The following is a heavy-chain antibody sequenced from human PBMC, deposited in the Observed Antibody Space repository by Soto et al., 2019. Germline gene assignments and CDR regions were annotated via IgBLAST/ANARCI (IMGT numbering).Heavy chain of an antibody. Sequence: GGSLRLSCRASGFTFSSYAMHWVRQAPGKGLEWVAVISYDGSNKYYADSVKGRFTISRDNSKNTMYLQMNSLRVEDTAVYYCARTYTSAWYGDLDYWGQGTLVTVSS. D-gene: IGHD6-19*01. CDR1: GFTFSSYA. J-gene: IGHJ4*02. V-gene: IGHV3-30-3*01. CDR2: ISYDGSNK. CDR3: ARTYTSAWYGDLDY.